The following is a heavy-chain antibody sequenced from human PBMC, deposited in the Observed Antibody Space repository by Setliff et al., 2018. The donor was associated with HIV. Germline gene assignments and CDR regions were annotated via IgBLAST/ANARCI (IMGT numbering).Heavy chain of an antibody. Sequence: SETLSLTCTVSGSSISSGSYYWSWIRQPAGKGLEWIGYIYYSGSTNYNPSLKSRVTISVDTSKNQFSLKLNSVTAADTAVYYCARVSAGKDYYDSSGYYYRFDYWGQGTLVTVSS. CDR2: IYYSGST. D-gene: IGHD3-22*01. CDR3: ARVSAGKDYYDSSGYYYRFDY. J-gene: IGHJ4*02. V-gene: IGHV4-61*10. CDR1: GSSISSGSYY.